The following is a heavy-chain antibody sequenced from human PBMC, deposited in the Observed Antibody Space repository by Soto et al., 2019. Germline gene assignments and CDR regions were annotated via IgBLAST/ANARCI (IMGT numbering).Heavy chain of an antibody. J-gene: IGHJ5*02. Sequence: EVQLVESGGGLVKPGGSLRVSCAASGLTLRSHRIHWVRQAPGKGREWVSRIDTDGGGTSYADSVKGRFTISTDNAKNTVYLQMNGLRAEDTAVYYCATVFDLWGQGTLVTVSS. CDR3: ATVFDL. CDR2: IDTDGGGT. CDR1: GLTLRSHR. V-gene: IGHV3-74*01.